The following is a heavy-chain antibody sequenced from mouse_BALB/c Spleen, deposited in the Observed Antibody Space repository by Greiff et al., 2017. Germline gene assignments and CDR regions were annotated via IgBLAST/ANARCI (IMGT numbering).Heavy chain of an antibody. D-gene: IGHD1-1*01. Sequence: DVMLVESGGGLVKPGGSLKLSCAASGFTFSSYAMSWVRQTPEKRLEWVASISSGGSTYYPDSVKGRFTISRDNARNILYLQMSSLRSEDTAMYYCARGVGGSSPYFDYWGQGTTLTVSS. CDR3: ARGVGGSSPYFDY. J-gene: IGHJ2*01. V-gene: IGHV5-6-5*01. CDR1: GFTFSSYA. CDR2: ISSGGST.